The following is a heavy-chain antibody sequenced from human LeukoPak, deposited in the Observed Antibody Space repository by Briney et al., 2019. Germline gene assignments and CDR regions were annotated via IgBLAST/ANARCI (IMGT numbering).Heavy chain of an antibody. CDR3: AKDLYGVIAPNDAFDF. CDR1: GFTFYNNA. V-gene: IGHV3-23*01. CDR2: ISGSRNKT. Sequence: EGSLRLSCAASGFTFYNNAMSWVRQAPGKGLEWVSAISGSRNKTYYADSVKGRFTISRDNSKNTVYLQMNSLRAEDTAVYYCAKDLYGVIAPNDAFDFWGQGTLVTVSS. J-gene: IGHJ3*01. D-gene: IGHD3-16*02.